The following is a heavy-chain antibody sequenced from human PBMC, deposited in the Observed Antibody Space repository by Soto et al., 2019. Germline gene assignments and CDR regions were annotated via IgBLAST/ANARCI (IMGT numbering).Heavy chain of an antibody. Sequence: QVQLQESGPGLVKPSQTLSLTCTVSGGSISSGGYYWSWIRKHPGKGLEWIGYIYYSGSTYYNPSLKIRVTISVDTSKNQFSLKLSSVTAADTAVYYCARDVAAAGFDYWGQGTLVTVSS. CDR1: GGSISSGGYY. CDR3: ARDVAAAGFDY. J-gene: IGHJ4*02. V-gene: IGHV4-31*03. CDR2: IYYSGST. D-gene: IGHD6-13*01.